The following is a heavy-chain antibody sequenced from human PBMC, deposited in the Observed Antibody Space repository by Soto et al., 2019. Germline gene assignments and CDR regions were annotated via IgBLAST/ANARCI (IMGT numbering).Heavy chain of an antibody. D-gene: IGHD3-10*01. CDR2: IYYSGST. V-gene: IGHV4-39*01. CDR3: ASHPHSYGSRSYDNSHYFDY. J-gene: IGHJ4*02. Sequence: PSETLSLTCSVSGGSISSSSYYWGWIRQPPGKGLEWIGSIYYSGSTDYNPSLKSRVTISVDTSKNQFSLKLSSVTAADTAVYYCASHPHSYGSRSYDNSHYFDYWGQGTLVTVSS. CDR1: GGSISSSSYY.